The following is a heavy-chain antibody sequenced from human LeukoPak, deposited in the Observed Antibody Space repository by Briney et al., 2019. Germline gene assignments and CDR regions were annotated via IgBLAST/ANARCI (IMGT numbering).Heavy chain of an antibody. CDR1: GASIRRHY. D-gene: IGHD2-15*01. CDR2: IYQSGSNSENT. CDR3: ARASLSIGGYSSFDY. J-gene: IGHJ4*02. V-gene: IGHV4-4*07. Sequence: SETLSPTCTVSGASIRRHYWSWIRQSAGKGLEWMGRIYQSGSNSENTNYNPSLESRVTVAADTSNNRFSLTLSSVTAADTAVYYCARASLSIGGYSSFDYWGQGILVTVSS.